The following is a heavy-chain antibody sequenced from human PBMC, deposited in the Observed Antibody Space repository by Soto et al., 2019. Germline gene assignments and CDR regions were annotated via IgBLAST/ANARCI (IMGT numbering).Heavy chain of an antibody. CDR3: ARQTTVTSFDY. CDR2: ISYDGSNK. J-gene: IGHJ4*02. CDR1: GFTFSSYA. V-gene: IGHV3-30-3*01. D-gene: IGHD4-17*01. Sequence: GGSLRLSCAASGFTFSSYAMHWVRQAPGKGLEWVAVISYDGSNKYYADSVKGRFTISRDNSKNTLYLQMNSLRAEDTAVYYCARQTTVTSFDYWGQGTLVTVSS.